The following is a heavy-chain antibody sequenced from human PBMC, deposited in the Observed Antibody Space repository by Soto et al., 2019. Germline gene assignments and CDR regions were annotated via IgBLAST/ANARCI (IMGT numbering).Heavy chain of an antibody. Sequence: PGGSLRLSCAASGFTVSSNYMSWVRQAPGKGLEWVSVIYSGGSTYYADSVKGRFTISRHNSKNTLYLQMNSLRAEDTAVYYCAREGHSSSWLGYAFDIWGQGTMVTVSS. CDR3: AREGHSSSWLGYAFDI. J-gene: IGHJ3*02. CDR2: IYSGGST. D-gene: IGHD6-13*01. V-gene: IGHV3-53*04. CDR1: GFTVSSNY.